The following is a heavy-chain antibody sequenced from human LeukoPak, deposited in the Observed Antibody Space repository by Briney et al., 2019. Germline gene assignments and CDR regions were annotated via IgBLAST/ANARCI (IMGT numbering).Heavy chain of an antibody. CDR2: ISNDGDKK. V-gene: IGHV3-30*18. CDR1: GFTFSTYG. J-gene: IGHJ4*02. Sequence: GGSLRLSCAATGFTFSTYGMHWVRQAPGKGLEWVAAISNDGDKKYYADSVKGRFTISRDNPKNTLFLQMNSLRAEDTAVYYCAKEGRDKSYWYGRIDYWGQGTLVTVSS. CDR3: AKEGRDKSYWYGRIDY. D-gene: IGHD2-8*02.